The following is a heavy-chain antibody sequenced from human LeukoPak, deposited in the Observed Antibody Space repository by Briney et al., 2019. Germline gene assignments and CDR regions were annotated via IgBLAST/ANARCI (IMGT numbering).Heavy chain of an antibody. CDR1: GGSISNYY. CDR2: IYYSGSI. V-gene: IGHV4-59*01. J-gene: IGHJ3*02. D-gene: IGHD3-22*01. CDR3: ARARYDNFPDAFEI. Sequence: PSETLSLSCTVSGGSISNYYWNWIRQPPGKGLEWIGYIYYSGSITYNPSLNSRVTISVDTSKNQLSLKLSSVTAADTAVHYCARARYDNFPDAFEIWGQGTMVTVSS.